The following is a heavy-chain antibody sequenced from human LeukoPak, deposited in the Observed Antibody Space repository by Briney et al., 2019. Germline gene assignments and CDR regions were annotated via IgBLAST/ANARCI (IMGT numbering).Heavy chain of an antibody. CDR3: ATVRGVLAY. D-gene: IGHD3-10*01. CDR1: GFTFSNAW. J-gene: IGHJ4*02. CDR2: IKSKAEGETT. Sequence: GGSLRLSCAVSGFTFSNAWMNWVRQAPGQGLEWVGRIKSKAEGETTDYAAPVKGRFTISRDDSKNTLYSQMNSLKTEDTAVYYCATVRGVLAYWGQGTLVTVSS. V-gene: IGHV3-15*01.